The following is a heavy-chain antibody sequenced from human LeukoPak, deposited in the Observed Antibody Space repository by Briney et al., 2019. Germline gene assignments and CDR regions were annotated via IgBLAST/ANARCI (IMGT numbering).Heavy chain of an antibody. CDR3: ARQRGRHCSGGSCPYYYGMDV. V-gene: IGHV5-51*01. J-gene: IGHJ6*02. CDR1: GYSFTSYW. CDR2: IYPGDSDT. Sequence: GESLKISCKGSGYSFTSYWIGWVRQMPGKGLEWMGIIYPGDSDTRYSPPFQGQVTISADKSISTAYLQWSSLKASDTAMYYCARQRGRHCSGGSCPYYYGMDVWGQGTTVTVSS. D-gene: IGHD2-15*01.